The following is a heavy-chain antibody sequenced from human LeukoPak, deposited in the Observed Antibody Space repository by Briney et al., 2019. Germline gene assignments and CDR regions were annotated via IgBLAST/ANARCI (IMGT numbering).Heavy chain of an antibody. J-gene: IGHJ4*02. D-gene: IGHD5-24*01. CDR2: IIPIFGTA. V-gene: IGHV1-69*05. CDR1: RGTFSSYA. Sequence: SSVKVSCKASRGTFSSYAISWVRQAPAQGLEWMGGIIPIFGTANYAQKFQGRVTITTDESTSTDYMELSNLRSEDTAVYYCAEEAGDGYNYKGYFDYWGQGTLVTVSS. CDR3: AEEAGDGYNYKGYFDY.